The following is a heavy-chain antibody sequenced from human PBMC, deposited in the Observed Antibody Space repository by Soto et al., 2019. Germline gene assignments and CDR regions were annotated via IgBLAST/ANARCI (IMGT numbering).Heavy chain of an antibody. D-gene: IGHD3-3*01. CDR2: ISYDGSNK. V-gene: IGHV3-30*03. Sequence: QVQLVESGGGVVQPGRSLRLSCAASGFTFSSYGMHWVRQAPGKGLEWVAVISYDGSNKYYADSVKGRFTISRDNSKNTLFRQRNGLRVEDTAVYYCRRVGSSRADFWRGYSPAPYYYYYGMDVWGQGTTVTVSS. J-gene: IGHJ6*02. CDR1: GFTFSSYG. CDR3: RRVGSSRADFWRGYSPAPYYYYYGMDV.